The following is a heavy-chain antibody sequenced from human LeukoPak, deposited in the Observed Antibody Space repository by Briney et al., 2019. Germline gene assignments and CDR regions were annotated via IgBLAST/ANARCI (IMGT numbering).Heavy chain of an antibody. CDR2: IDQDGSDK. CDR1: GFTLSDFW. V-gene: IGHV3-7*01. Sequence: GGSLRLSCAASGFTLSDFWMSWVRQAPGKGLEWVANIDQDGSDKNYVGSVKGRFTISRDDAKNSLFLQMNSLRAEDTAVYYCAKESTEDRPGSWGQGTLVTVSS. J-gene: IGHJ5*02. CDR3: AKESTEDRPGS. D-gene: IGHD5/OR15-5a*01.